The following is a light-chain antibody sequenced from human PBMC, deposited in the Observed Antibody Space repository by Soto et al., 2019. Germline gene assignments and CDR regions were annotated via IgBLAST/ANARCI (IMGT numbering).Light chain of an antibody. CDR2: GAS. V-gene: IGKV3-15*01. CDR3: QQYNNWPGT. Sequence: EIGLTRCPGTLSVSPGERATLSCRASQSVSSKLAWYQQKPGQAPRLLFYGASTGATGIPARFSGSGSETEFTLSISSLQSEDFEVYYCQQYNNWPGTFGQGTKV. CDR1: QSVSSK. J-gene: IGKJ1*01.